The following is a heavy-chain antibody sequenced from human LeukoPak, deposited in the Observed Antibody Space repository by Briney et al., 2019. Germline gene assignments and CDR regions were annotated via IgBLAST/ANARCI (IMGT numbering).Heavy chain of an antibody. Sequence: SETLSLTCSVSGGSINSHYWSWIRQPPGKRLEWIGYIFNTGNTNYNPSLASRVTTSVDTSRAQFFLRLSPVTAADTAIYYCASRPADTTWYGVFDYWSQGTLVTVSS. CDR1: GGSINSHY. CDR3: ASRPADTTWYGVFDY. D-gene: IGHD3-10*01. CDR2: IFNTGNT. V-gene: IGHV4-59*11. J-gene: IGHJ4*02.